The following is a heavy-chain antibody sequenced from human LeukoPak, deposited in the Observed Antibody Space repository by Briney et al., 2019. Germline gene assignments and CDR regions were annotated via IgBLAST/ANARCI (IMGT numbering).Heavy chain of an antibody. J-gene: IGHJ2*01. Sequence: PSETLSLTCTVSGGSISSNDYYWDWIRQPPGMGLEYIGSIYYSGSTYYNPSLKSRVTISVDTSKNQFSLKLSSVTAADTAVYYCASAYCGGDCTPYWYFDLWGRGTLVTVSS. CDR2: IYYSGST. CDR1: GGSISSNDYY. V-gene: IGHV4-39*01. CDR3: ASAYCGGDCTPYWYFDL. D-gene: IGHD2-21*02.